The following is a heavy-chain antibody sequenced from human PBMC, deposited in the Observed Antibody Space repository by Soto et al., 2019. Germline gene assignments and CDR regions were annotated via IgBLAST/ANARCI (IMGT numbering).Heavy chain of an antibody. CDR1: GGSISSSSYY. CDR3: ARHIVGATDY. Sequence: SETLSLTCTVSGGSISSSSYYWGWIRQPPGKGLEWIGSIYYSGSTYYNPSLKSRVTISVDTSKNQFSLKLSSVTAADTAVYYCARHIVGATDYWGQGTLVTVSS. J-gene: IGHJ4*02. CDR2: IYYSGST. D-gene: IGHD1-26*01. V-gene: IGHV4-39*01.